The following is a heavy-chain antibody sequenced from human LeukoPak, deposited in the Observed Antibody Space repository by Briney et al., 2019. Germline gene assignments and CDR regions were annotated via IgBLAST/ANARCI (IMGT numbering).Heavy chain of an antibody. J-gene: IGHJ4*02. D-gene: IGHD3-16*01. Sequence: GGSLRLSCAASGFTFSAYAMSWVRQAPGKGLECVSALTLSGANRHYADSVKGRFTISRDVSKSTLYLQMNTLTAEDTAVYYCAKDSSLRTSYHGYFDFWGQGALVTVSS. CDR1: GFTFSAYA. CDR2: LTLSGANR. V-gene: IGHV3-23*01. CDR3: AKDSSLRTSYHGYFDF.